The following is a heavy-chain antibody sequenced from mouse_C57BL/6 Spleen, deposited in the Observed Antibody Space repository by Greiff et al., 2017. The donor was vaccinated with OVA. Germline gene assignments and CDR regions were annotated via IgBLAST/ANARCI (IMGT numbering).Heavy chain of an antibody. CDR2: ISYDGSN. V-gene: IGHV3-6*01. D-gene: IGHD2-2*01. CDR1: GYSITSGYY. CDR3: ARYGYDDFDY. Sequence: EVQLQESGPGLVKPSQSLSLTCPVTGYSITSGYYWNWIRQFPGNKLEWMGYISYDGSNNYNPSLKNRISITRDTSKNQFFLKLNSVTTEDTATYYCARYGYDDFDYWGQGTTLTVSS. J-gene: IGHJ2*01.